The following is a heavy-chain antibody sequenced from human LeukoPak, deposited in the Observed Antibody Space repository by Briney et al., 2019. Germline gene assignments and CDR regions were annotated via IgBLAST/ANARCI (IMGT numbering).Heavy chain of an antibody. Sequence: SETLSLTCTVSGGSISSNNYYWGWIRQPPGKGLEWIGSIFYDESTYYNPSLKSRVTTSVDTSKNQFSLKLTSVTATDTAVYYCARRRQLMMRDDNYYFGMDVWGQGTTVTVSS. CDR1: GGSISSNNYY. D-gene: IGHD6-6*01. J-gene: IGHJ6*02. V-gene: IGHV4-39*01. CDR3: ARRRQLMMRDDNYYFGMDV. CDR2: IFYDEST.